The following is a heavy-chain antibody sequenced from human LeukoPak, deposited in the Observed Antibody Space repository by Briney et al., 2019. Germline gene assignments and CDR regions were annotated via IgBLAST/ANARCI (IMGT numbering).Heavy chain of an antibody. CDR2: ISTYSSYI. CDR3: ARDFLHLGG. V-gene: IGHV3-21*01. J-gene: IGHJ3*01. Sequence: GGSLRLSCVASGSTFSNAWMNWVRQAPGKGLEWVSSISTYSSYIYYADSVKGRFTISRDNAKNTLYLQMNSLRAEDTAVYYCARDFLHLGGWGQGTMVTVSS. CDR1: GSTFSNAW. D-gene: IGHD3-16*01.